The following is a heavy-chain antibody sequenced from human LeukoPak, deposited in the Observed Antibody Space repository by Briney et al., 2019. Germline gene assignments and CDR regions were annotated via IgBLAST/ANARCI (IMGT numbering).Heavy chain of an antibody. V-gene: IGHV4-34*01. CDR2: INHSGST. D-gene: IGHD3-10*01. J-gene: IGHJ5*02. CDR1: GGSFSGYY. CDR3: ARESGGS. Sequence: SETLSLTCAVYGGSFSGYYWSWIRQPPGKGLEWIGEINHSGSTNYNPSLKSRVTISVDTSKNQFSLKLSSVTAADTAVYYCARESGGSWGQGTLVTVSS.